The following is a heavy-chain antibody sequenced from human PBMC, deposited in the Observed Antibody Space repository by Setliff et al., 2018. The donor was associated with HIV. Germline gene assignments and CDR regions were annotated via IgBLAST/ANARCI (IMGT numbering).Heavy chain of an antibody. J-gene: IGHJ4*02. CDR1: GGSFSGYS. CDR2: INHSGSA. D-gene: IGHD6-19*01. V-gene: IGHV4-34*01. Sequence: SETLSLTCAVYGGSFSGYSWIWIRQPPGKGLEWIGEINHSGSANYNPSLKSRVTISVETSKNQVSLKLTSVTAADTAVYYCASHIAVGPLGYFDYWGQGTPVTVSS. CDR3: ASHIAVGPLGYFDY.